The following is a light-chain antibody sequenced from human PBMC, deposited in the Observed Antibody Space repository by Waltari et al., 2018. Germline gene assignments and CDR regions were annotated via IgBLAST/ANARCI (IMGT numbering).Light chain of an antibody. CDR3: QQRSNWLALT. CDR2: DAS. J-gene: IGKJ4*01. V-gene: IGKV3-11*01. Sequence: EIVLTQSPATLSLSPGERATLSCRASQSVSSYLAWYQQKPGQAPRLLIYDASNRATGIPGRFSGSGSGTDFTLTISSLEPEDFAVYYCQQRSNWLALTFGGGTKVEIK. CDR1: QSVSSY.